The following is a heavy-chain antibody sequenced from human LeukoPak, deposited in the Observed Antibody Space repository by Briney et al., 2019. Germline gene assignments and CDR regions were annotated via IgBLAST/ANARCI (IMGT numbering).Heavy chain of an antibody. J-gene: IGHJ6*02. CDR2: INPSGGST. D-gene: IGHD6-6*01. CDR3: ARVRQQLDGMDV. Sequence: ASVKVSCKASGYTFTSYYMHWVRQAPGQGLEWMGIINPSGGSTSYAQKFQGRVTMTRDTSTSTVYMEPSSLRSEDTAVYYCARVRQQLDGMDVWGQGTTVTVSS. CDR1: GYTFTSYY. V-gene: IGHV1-46*01.